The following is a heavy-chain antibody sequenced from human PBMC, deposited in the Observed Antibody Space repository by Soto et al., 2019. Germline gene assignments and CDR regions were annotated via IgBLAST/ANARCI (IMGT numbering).Heavy chain of an antibody. Sequence: QVQLQESGPGLVKPSQTLSLTCTVSGGSISSGNYYWSWIRQHPGKGLEWIGYIYYSGSTYHNPSLKSRVTISVDTSKNQFSLKLSSVTAADTAVYYCARHNYDSSGTAVDVWGQGTTVTVSS. V-gene: IGHV4-31*03. CDR2: IYYSGST. CDR1: GGSISSGNYY. CDR3: ARHNYDSSGTAVDV. J-gene: IGHJ6*02. D-gene: IGHD3-22*01.